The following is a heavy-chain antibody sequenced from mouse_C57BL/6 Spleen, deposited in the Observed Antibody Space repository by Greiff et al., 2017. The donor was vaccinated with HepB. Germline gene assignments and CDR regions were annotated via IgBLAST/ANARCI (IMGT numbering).Heavy chain of an antibody. Sequence: EVKVEESGGGLVQPGGSLKLSCAASGFTFSDYYMYWVRQTPEKRLEWVAYISNGGGSTYYPDTVKGRFTISRDNAKNTLYLQMSRLKSEDTAMYYCARQYYGSSYNYAMDYWGQGTSVTVSS. D-gene: IGHD1-1*01. J-gene: IGHJ4*01. CDR3: ARQYYGSSYNYAMDY. CDR1: GFTFSDYY. CDR2: ISNGGGST. V-gene: IGHV5-12*01.